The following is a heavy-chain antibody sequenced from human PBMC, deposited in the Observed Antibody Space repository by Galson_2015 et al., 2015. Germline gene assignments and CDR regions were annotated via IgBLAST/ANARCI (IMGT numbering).Heavy chain of an antibody. CDR2: INPSGGST. CDR1: GYTFTSYY. J-gene: IGHJ6*02. V-gene: IGHV1-46*03. CDR3: ARDHSGSGSYNYGMDV. D-gene: IGHD3-10*01. Sequence: SVKVSCKASGYTFTSYYMHWVRQAPGQGLEWMGIINPSGGSTSYAQKFQGRVTMTRDTSTSTVYMELSSLRSEDTAVYYCARDHSGSGSYNYGMDVWGQGTTVTVSS.